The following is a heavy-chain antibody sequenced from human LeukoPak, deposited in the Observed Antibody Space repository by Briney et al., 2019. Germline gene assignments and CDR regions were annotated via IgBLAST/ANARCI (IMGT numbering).Heavy chain of an antibody. Sequence: PGRSLRLSCAASGFTFSSYGMHWVRQAPGKGLEWVSAISGSGGSTYYADSVKGRFTISRDNSKNTLYLQMNSLRAEDTAVYYCAKESYYDFWSGYPLDYWGQGTLVTVSS. J-gene: IGHJ4*02. CDR3: AKESYYDFWSGYPLDY. V-gene: IGHV3-23*01. D-gene: IGHD3-3*01. CDR2: ISGSGGST. CDR1: GFTFSSYG.